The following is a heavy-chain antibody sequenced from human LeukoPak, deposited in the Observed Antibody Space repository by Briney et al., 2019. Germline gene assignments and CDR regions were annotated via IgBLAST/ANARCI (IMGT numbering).Heavy chain of an antibody. V-gene: IGHV1-69*01. CDR1: GGTFRSNA. CDR2: IIPMIDTP. Sequence: ASVKVSCKASGGTFRSNAINWVRQAPGKGLEWMGGIIPMIDTPKYARRFQGRVTITADDSTSTSYMVVSSLRSEDTAVYYCAIFQGTYGDNDNDYWGQGTLVTVSS. D-gene: IGHD4-17*01. J-gene: IGHJ4*02. CDR3: AIFQGTYGDNDNDY.